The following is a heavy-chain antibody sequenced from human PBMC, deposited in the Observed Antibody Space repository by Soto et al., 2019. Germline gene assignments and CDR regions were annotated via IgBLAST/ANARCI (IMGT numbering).Heavy chain of an antibody. Sequence: LRTSGKGSGYSFTSYWIGWVRQMPGKGLEWMGIIYPGDSDTRYSPSFQGQVTISADKSISTAYLQWSSLKASDTAMYYCLFRGYSYGRDYWGQGTLVTVSS. CDR2: IYPGDSDT. J-gene: IGHJ4*02. CDR1: GYSFTSYW. V-gene: IGHV5-51*01. CDR3: LFRGYSYGRDY. D-gene: IGHD5-18*01.